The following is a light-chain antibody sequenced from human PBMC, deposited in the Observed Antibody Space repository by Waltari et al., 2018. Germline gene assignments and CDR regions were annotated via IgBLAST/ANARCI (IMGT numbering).Light chain of an antibody. CDR3: SSYTRRSYWV. J-gene: IGLJ3*02. Sequence: QSALTQPASVSGSPGQSITISCTGTSSDVGFYDFVSWFQQHPGKAPKVMIYKVNNRPSGVSNRCSGSKSANTASLTSSGLQAEDEADYYCSSYTRRSYWVFGGGTQLTVL. CDR1: SSDVGFYDF. V-gene: IGLV2-14*01. CDR2: KVN.